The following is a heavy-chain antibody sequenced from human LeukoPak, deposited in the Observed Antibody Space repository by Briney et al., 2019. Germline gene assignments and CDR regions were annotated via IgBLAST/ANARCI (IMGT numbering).Heavy chain of an antibody. D-gene: IGHD4-23*01. CDR1: GGSISSSSYY. J-gene: IGHJ4*02. V-gene: IGHV4-39*07. CDR3: AKDRDYGGNSVGY. CDR2: IYHSGST. Sequence: SETLSLTCTVSGGSISSSSYYWGWIRQPPGKGLEWIGSIYHSGSTYYNPSLKSRVTISVDASKNQFSLKLSSVTAADTAVYYCAKDRDYGGNSVGYWGQGTLVTVSS.